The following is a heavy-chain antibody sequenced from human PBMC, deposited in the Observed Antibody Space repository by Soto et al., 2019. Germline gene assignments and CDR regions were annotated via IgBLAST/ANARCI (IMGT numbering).Heavy chain of an antibody. CDR3: ARHSATVSYDSSGHSPLGMDV. Sequence: QLQLQESGPGLVKPSETLSLTCTVSGGSISSSSYYWGWIRQPQGKGLEWIGRIYYSGSTYYNPSLKSRVTISVDTSKNQFSLKLSSVTAADTAVYYCARHSATVSYDSSGHSPLGMDVWGQGTTVTVSS. CDR2: IYYSGST. J-gene: IGHJ6*02. CDR1: GGSISSSSYY. D-gene: IGHD3-22*01. V-gene: IGHV4-39*01.